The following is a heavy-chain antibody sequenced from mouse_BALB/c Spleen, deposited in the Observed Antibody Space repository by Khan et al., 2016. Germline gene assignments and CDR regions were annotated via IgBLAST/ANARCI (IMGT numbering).Heavy chain of an antibody. CDR2: IYPGDGST. CDR3: ASGIYYYGSSYAMDY. J-gene: IGHJ4*01. CDR1: GYTFTSYY. V-gene: IGHV1S56*01. D-gene: IGHD1-1*01. Sequence: QVQLQQSGPELVKPGASVKMSCKAPGYTFTSYYIHWVKQRPGQGLEWIGWIYPGDGSTKYNEKFKGKTTLTADKSSSTAYMLLSSLTSEDSAIYFCASGIYYYGSSYAMDYWGQGTSVTVSS.